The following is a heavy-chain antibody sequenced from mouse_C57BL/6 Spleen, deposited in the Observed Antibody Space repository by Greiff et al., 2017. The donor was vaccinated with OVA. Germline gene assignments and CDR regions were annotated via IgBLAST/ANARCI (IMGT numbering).Heavy chain of an antibody. Sequence: EVKLVESGGGLVKPGGSLKLSCAASGFTFSDYGMHWVRQAPEKGLEWVAYISSGSSTIYYADTVKGRFTISRDNAKNTLFLQMTSLRAEDTAMDYCARGGNYDYWGQGTTLTVSS. D-gene: IGHD2-1*01. CDR1: GFTFSDYG. CDR3: ARGGNYDY. CDR2: ISSGSSTI. V-gene: IGHV5-17*01. J-gene: IGHJ2*01.